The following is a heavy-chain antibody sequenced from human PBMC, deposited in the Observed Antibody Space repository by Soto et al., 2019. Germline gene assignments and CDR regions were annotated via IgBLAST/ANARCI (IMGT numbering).Heavy chain of an antibody. CDR3: ARAHYGDYGYGMDV. CDR1: GGSVSSGSYY. CDR2: IYYSGST. Sequence: PSETLSLTCTVSGGSVSSGSYYWSWIRQPPGKGLEWIGYIYYSGSTYYNPSLKSRVTISVDRSKDQFSLKLSSVTAADTAVYYCARAHYGDYGYGMDVWGQGTTVTVSS. D-gene: IGHD4-17*01. J-gene: IGHJ6*02. V-gene: IGHV4-61*01.